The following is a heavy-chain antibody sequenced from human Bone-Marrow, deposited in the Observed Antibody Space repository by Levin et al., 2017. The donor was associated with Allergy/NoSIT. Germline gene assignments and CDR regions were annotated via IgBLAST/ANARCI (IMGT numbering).Heavy chain of an antibody. CDR3: ARAGVYFDWLAGDYFDY. CDR1: GFTFSSYG. D-gene: IGHD3-9*01. V-gene: IGHV3-33*01. CDR2: IWYDGSNK. Sequence: GGSLRLSCAASGFTFSSYGMHWVRQAPGKGLEWVAVIWYDGSNKYYADSVKGRFTISRDNSKNTLYLQMNSLRAEDTAVYYCARAGVYFDWLAGDYFDYWGQGTLVTVSS. J-gene: IGHJ4*02.